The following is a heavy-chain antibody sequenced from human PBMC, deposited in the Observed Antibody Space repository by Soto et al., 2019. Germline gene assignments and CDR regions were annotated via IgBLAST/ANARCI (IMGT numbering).Heavy chain of an antibody. D-gene: IGHD6-19*01. CDR2: INPSGGTT. V-gene: IGHV1-46*03. J-gene: IGHJ4*02. CDR1: GYTLTSNY. CDR3: ARGEPHSSGWNFDY. Sequence: QVQLVQSGAEVKKPGASVRVSCKASGYTLTSNYIHWVRQAPGQGLEWMGKINPSGGTTRYGQKFXGXVXXTRDTSTSTVYMEMSSLRSEETAVYYCARGEPHSSGWNFDYWGQGTLVTVSP.